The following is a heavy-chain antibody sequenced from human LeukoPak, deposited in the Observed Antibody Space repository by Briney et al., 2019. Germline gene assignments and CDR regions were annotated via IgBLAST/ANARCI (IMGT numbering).Heavy chain of an antibody. Sequence: SETLSLTCAVSGGSFSGHYWSWIRQPPGKGLEWIGEINHGGSTTYNPSLKSRVTISVDTSKGQYSLKVTSVTAADTAVYYCARDGRYCSSTNCYGGEGWFDPWGQGTLVTVSS. CDR2: INHGGST. D-gene: IGHD2-2*01. V-gene: IGHV4-34*01. J-gene: IGHJ5*02. CDR1: GGSFSGHY. CDR3: ARDGRYCSSTNCYGGEGWFDP.